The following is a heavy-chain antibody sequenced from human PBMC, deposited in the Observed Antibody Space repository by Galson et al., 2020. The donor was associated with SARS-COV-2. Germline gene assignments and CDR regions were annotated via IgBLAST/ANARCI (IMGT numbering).Heavy chain of an antibody. V-gene: IGHV3-30*04. CDR3: ATLDIQGYYGMDV. CDR2: ISYDGSNK. D-gene: IGHD5-18*01. J-gene: IGHJ6*02. CDR1: GFTFSSYA. Sequence: GESLKISCAASGFTFSSYAMHWVRQAPGKGLEWVAVISYDGSNKYYADSVKGRFTISRDNSKNTLYLQMNSLRAEDTAVYYCATLDIQGYYGMDVWGQGTTVTVSS.